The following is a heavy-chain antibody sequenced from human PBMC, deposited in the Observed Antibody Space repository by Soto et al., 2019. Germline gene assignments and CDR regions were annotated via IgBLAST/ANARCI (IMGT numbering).Heavy chain of an antibody. CDR2: ISSSGGVL. D-gene: IGHD3-22*01. CDR1: GFIFTGYE. CDR3: AILNYYDSRGQVFDY. J-gene: IGHJ4*02. Sequence: GGSLRLSCVASGFIFTGYEFNWVRQAPGKGLEWVSYISSSGGVLDYADSVKGRFTISKDNAKNSLYLHMNNLRAEDTAVNYCAILNYYDSRGQVFDYWGPGTLVTVSS. V-gene: IGHV3-48*03.